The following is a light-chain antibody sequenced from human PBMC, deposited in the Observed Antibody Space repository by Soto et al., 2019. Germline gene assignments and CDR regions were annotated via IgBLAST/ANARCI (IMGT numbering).Light chain of an antibody. CDR1: SSDVGSYNL. J-gene: IGLJ2*01. V-gene: IGLV2-23*01. CDR2: EGS. CDR3: CSYAGSSTLV. Sequence: QSALTQPASVSGSPGQSITISCTGTSSDVGSYNLVSWYQQHPGKAPKLMIYEGSKPPSGVSNRFSGSKSGNTASLTISGLQAEYEADYYCCSYAGSSTLVFGGGTKLTVL.